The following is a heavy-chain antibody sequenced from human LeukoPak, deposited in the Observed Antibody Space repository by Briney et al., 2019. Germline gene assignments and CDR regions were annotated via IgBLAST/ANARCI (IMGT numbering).Heavy chain of an antibody. Sequence: PGGSLRLSCPASGFTFDDYAMHWVRQAPGKGLEWVSGISWNSGTIGYADSVKGRFTISRDNAKNSLYLQMNSLRAEDMALYYCAKQQSGSYTDWGQGTLVTVSS. CDR3: AKQQSGSYTD. V-gene: IGHV3-9*03. J-gene: IGHJ4*02. D-gene: IGHD1-26*01. CDR1: GFTFDDYA. CDR2: ISWNSGTI.